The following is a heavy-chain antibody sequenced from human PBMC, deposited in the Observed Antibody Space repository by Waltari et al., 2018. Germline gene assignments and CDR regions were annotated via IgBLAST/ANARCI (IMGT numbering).Heavy chain of an antibody. CDR3: AKDLERSTTTFPAMES. CDR1: GFTFSTYA. J-gene: IGHJ5*02. CDR2: ISGSGGST. V-gene: IGHV3-23*01. Sequence: EVQLLESGGGLVQPGGSLRLTCAASGFTFSTYAMSWVRQAPGKGLEWVSAISGSGGSTCYAAAVKGRFAISRDNSMNTLYLQMDSLRAEDTAVYYCAKDLERSTTTFPAMESWGQGTLVTVSS. D-gene: IGHD1-26*01.